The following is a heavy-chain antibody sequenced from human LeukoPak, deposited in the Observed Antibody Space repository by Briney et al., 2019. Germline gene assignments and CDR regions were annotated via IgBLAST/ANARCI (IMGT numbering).Heavy chain of an antibody. CDR3: TTDEDWNYARKDV. CDR2: IVSKIDGGTT. D-gene: IGHD1-7*01. CDR1: GFTFSNAW. Sequence: PGGSLRLSCAASGFTFSNAWMSWVRRVPGKGLEWVGQIVSKIDGGTTDYAAPVKGRFTTSRDDSKSTLYLQMNSLKIEDTAVYYCTTDEDWNYARKDVWGQGAMVIVS. J-gene: IGHJ6*02. V-gene: IGHV3-15*04.